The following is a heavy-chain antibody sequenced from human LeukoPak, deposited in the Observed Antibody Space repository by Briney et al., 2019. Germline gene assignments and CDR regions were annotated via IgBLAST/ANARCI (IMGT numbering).Heavy chain of an antibody. CDR2: IKQDGSEK. Sequence: GGSLRLSCAASGFTFSSYWMSRVRQAPGKGLEWVANIKQDGSEKFYVDSVKGRFTISRDNAKNSLYLQMNSLRAEDTAVYYCARNYPSSGWFFEYWGQGTLVTVSS. J-gene: IGHJ4*02. CDR1: GFTFSSYW. CDR3: ARNYPSSGWFFEY. D-gene: IGHD6-19*01. V-gene: IGHV3-7*03.